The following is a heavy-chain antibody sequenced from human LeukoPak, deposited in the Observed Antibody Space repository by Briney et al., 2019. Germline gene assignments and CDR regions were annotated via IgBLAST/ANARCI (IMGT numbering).Heavy chain of an antibody. CDR3: ARDWSGSYEQ. J-gene: IGHJ4*02. V-gene: IGHV1-2*06. D-gene: IGHD1-26*01. CDR1: RYTFNDHD. Sequence: GASVKVSCKASRYTFNDHDMHWVLQAPGQGVEWMGRINPNSGDTTNPQKFQGGVTMTRDTSTSTAYMELSRLTSDDTAVYYCARDWSGSYEQWGQGTLVSVSS. CDR2: INPNSGDT.